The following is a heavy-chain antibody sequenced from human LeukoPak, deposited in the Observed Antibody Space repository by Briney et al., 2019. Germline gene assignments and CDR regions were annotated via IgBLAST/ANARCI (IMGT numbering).Heavy chain of an antibody. D-gene: IGHD5-18*01. Sequence: GGTLRLSCAASGFTFSSYGMSWVRQAPGKGLEWVSAISGSGGSTYYADSVKGRFTISRDNAKNTLYLQMNNLRGEDTALYYCSKAGDTNYYRYGDYWGQGTLVTVSS. CDR1: GFTFSSYG. V-gene: IGHV3-23*01. CDR3: SKAGDTNYYRYGDY. CDR2: ISGSGGST. J-gene: IGHJ4*02.